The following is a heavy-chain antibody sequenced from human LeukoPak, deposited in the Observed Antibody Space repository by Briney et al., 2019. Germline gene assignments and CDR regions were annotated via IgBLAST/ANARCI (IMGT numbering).Heavy chain of an antibody. V-gene: IGHV3-11*01. D-gene: IGHD6-19*01. CDR2: ISSSGSTI. Sequence: GGSLRLSCAASGFTFSDYYMSWIRQAPGKGLEWGSYISSSGSTIYYSGSGKGRFTISRDNAKNSLYLQMNSLRAEDTAAYYCARRYSSGWYAIDYWGQGTLVTVSS. J-gene: IGHJ4*02. CDR1: GFTFSDYY. CDR3: ARRYSSGWYAIDY.